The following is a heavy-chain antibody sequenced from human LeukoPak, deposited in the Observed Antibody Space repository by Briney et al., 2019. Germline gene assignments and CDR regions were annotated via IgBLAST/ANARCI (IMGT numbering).Heavy chain of an antibody. CDR3: ARDWKGQRLVHDPPQTDY. CDR2: ISSSSSYI. CDR1: GFTFSSYS. Sequence: GGSLRLSCAASGFTFSSYSMNWVRQAPGKGLEWVSSISSSSSYIYYADSVKGRFTISRDNAKNSLYPQMNSLRAEDTAVYYCARDWKGQRLVHDPPQTDYWGQGTLVTVSS. V-gene: IGHV3-21*01. J-gene: IGHJ4*02. D-gene: IGHD6-13*01.